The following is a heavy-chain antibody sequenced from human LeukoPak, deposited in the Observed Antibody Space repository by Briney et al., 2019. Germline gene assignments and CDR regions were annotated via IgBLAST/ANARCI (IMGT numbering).Heavy chain of an antibody. CDR2: MSPDSGNT. CDR1: GYTFTSYD. J-gene: IGHJ4*01. V-gene: IGHV1-8*01. CDR3: ARYAYGSGSYYQKPFDY. Sequence: ASVKVSCKASGYTFTSYDINWVRQATGQGLEWMGWMSPDSGNTGYAQKFQGRVTMTWNTSISTAYMELSSLTSDDTAVYYCARYAYGSGSYYQKPFDYWGQGTLVTVSS. D-gene: IGHD3-10*01.